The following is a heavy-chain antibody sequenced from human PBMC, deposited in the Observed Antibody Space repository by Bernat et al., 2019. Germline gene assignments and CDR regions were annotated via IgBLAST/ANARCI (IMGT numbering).Heavy chain of an antibody. CDR1: GGSISSVGYY. CDR2: ISSSSSYT. V-gene: IGHV3-11*06. J-gene: IGHJ3*02. CDR3: ASVEGVSAEDAFDI. D-gene: IGHD3-16*01. Sequence: QVQLQESGPGLVKPSQTLSLTCTVSGGSISSVGYYWSWIRQAPGKGLEWVSYISSSSSYTNYADSVKGRFTISRDNAKNSLYLQMNSLRAEDTAVYYCASVEGVSAEDAFDIWGQGTMVTVSS.